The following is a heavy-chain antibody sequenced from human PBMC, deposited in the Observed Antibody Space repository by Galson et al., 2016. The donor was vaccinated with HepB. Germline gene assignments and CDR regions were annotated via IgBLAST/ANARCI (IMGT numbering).Heavy chain of an antibody. D-gene: IGHD6-19*01. CDR1: NGSITNYY. CDR2: IYASGSA. V-gene: IGHV4-4*07. Sequence: SETLSLTCTVSNGSITNYYWSWIRQPAGKGLEWIGRIYASGSANYNPSLKSRVTMSVDTSKNQFSLNLRSVTAPDTAVFYCAEVQGAHPPPYRSGWYVYGLDVWGQGTTVTVSS. J-gene: IGHJ6*02. CDR3: AEVQGAHPPPYRSGWYVYGLDV.